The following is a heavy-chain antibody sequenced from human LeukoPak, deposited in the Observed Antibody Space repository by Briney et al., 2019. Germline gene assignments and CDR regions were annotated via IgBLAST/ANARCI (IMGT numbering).Heavy chain of an antibody. V-gene: IGHV4-39*01. D-gene: IGHD4-17*01. CDR3: ARHLYGSDVFEI. CDR2: IYYSGTT. CDR1: GGSVSSSNFY. J-gene: IGHJ3*02. Sequence: SETLSLTCTVSGGSVSSSNFYWGWIRQPPGKGLEWIGSIYYSGTTYYNPSLKSRVTISVDTSKNQFSLKLSSVTAADTAVYYCARHLYGSDVFEIWGQGTMVTVSP.